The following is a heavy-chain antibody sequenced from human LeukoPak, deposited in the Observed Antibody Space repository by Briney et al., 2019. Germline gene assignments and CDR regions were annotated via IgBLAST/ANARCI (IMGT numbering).Heavy chain of an antibody. CDR1: GGSISSYY. J-gene: IGHJ2*01. CDR3: ARGVHGDYRWYFDL. D-gene: IGHD4-17*01. Sequence: PSETLSLTCTVSGGSISSYYWSWIRQPPGKGLEWIGYIYYIGGTNYNPSLKSRVTISVNTSKNQFSLKLSSVTAADTAVYYCARGVHGDYRWYFDLWGRGTLVTVSS. V-gene: IGHV4-59*01. CDR2: IYYIGGT.